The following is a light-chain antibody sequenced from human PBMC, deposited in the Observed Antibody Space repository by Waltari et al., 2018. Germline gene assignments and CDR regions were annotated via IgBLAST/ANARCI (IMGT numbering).Light chain of an antibody. CDR2: GAT. CDR1: QSVTSNY. V-gene: IGKV3-20*01. Sequence: EIVLTQSPGTLSLSPGERATLSCRASQSVTSNYLAWYQLKPGQAPRLLIYGATSRATGIPDRFSGSGSGTDFTLTISRLEPEDFAMYYCHQYDGSSWTFGQGAKVEIK. J-gene: IGKJ1*01. CDR3: HQYDGSSWT.